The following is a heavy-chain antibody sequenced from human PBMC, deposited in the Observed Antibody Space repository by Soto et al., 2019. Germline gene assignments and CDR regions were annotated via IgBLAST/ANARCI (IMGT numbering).Heavy chain of an antibody. CDR1: GGSFSGYY. D-gene: IGHD3-9*01. Sequence: QVQLQQWGAGLLKPSETLSLTCAVYGGSFSGYYWSWIRQPPGKGLEWIGEINHSGSTNYNPSLNVGVTISVDTSKNQFSLKLSSVTAADTAVYYCARDAKGLIRYFDWLSRGNWFDPWGQGTLVTVSS. V-gene: IGHV4-34*01. J-gene: IGHJ5*02. CDR2: INHSGST. CDR3: ARDAKGLIRYFDWLSRGNWFDP.